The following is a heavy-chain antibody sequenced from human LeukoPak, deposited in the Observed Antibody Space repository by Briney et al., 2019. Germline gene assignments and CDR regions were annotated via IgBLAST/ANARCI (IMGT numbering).Heavy chain of an antibody. CDR1: GGSISSGGYS. CDR3: ARGGRNDVFDY. V-gene: IGHV4-30-2*01. Sequence: PSETLSLTCAVSGGSISSGGYSWSWIRQPPGKGLEWIGYIYHSGSTYYNLSLKSRVTISVDRSKNQFSLKLSSVTAADTAVYYCARGGRNDVFDYWGQGTLVTVSS. J-gene: IGHJ4*02. CDR2: IYHSGST.